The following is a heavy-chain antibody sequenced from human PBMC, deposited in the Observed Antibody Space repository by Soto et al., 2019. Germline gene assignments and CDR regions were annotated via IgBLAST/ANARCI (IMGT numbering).Heavy chain of an antibody. V-gene: IGHV3-7*01. CDR2: IKQDGSEK. J-gene: IGHJ3*02. D-gene: IGHD3-22*01. CDR1: GFTFSSYW. Sequence: RRLSCAASGFTFSSYWMSWVRQAPGKGLEWVANIKQDGSEKYYVDSVKGRFTISRDNAKNSLYLQMNSLRAEDTAVYYCARLYYDSSGYYWHGAFDIWGQGTMVTVSS. CDR3: ARLYYDSSGYYWHGAFDI.